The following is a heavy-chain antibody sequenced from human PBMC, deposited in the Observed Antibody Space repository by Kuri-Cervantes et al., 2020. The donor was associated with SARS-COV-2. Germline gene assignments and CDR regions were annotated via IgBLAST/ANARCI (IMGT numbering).Heavy chain of an antibody. V-gene: IGHV3-74*01. J-gene: IGHJ5*02. Sequence: GESLKISCTASGFTFNSYGMDWVRQAPGKGLVWVSRINSDGSSTIYADSVKGRFTISRDNAKNTLYLQMNSLRDDDTAVYYCARSADSTSSGSNWLDPWGLGTLVTVSS. CDR1: GFTFNSYG. CDR3: ARSADSTSSGSNWLDP. CDR2: INSDGSST. D-gene: IGHD6-6*01.